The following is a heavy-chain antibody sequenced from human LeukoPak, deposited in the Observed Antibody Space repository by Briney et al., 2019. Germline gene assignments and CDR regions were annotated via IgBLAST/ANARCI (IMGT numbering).Heavy chain of an antibody. CDR1: GGSISSSSYY. J-gene: IGHJ4*02. CDR3: ARPSIAVAGHFFDY. CDR2: IYYSGST. V-gene: IGHV4-39*01. Sequence: SETLSLTCTVSGGSISSSSYYWGWIRQPPGKGLEWIGGIYYSGSTYYNPSLKSRVTISVDTSKNQFSLKLSSVTAADTAVYYCARPSIAVAGHFFDYWGQGTLVTVSS. D-gene: IGHD6-19*01.